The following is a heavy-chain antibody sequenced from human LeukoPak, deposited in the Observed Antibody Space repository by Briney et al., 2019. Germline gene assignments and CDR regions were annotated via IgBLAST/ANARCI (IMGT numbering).Heavy chain of an antibody. CDR2: IYYSGST. CDR3: ARFGGYSYGSAADY. V-gene: IGHV4-59*01. D-gene: IGHD5-18*01. CDR1: GVSISSYY. Sequence: PSETLSLTCTVSGVSISSYYWSWIRQPPGKGLEWIGYIYYSGSTNYNPSLKSRVTISVDTSNNQFSLKLSSVTAADTAVYYCARFGGYSYGSAADYWGQGTLVTVSS. J-gene: IGHJ4*02.